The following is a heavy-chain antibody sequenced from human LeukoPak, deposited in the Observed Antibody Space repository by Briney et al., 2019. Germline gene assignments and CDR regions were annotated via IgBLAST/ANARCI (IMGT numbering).Heavy chain of an antibody. CDR3: TTALSSTYYDFWSGHIYFQH. CDR1: GFTFSSYS. Sequence: GGSLRLSCAASGFTFSSYSMNWVRQAPGKGLEWVGRIKSKTDGGTTDYAAPVKGRFTISRDDSKNTLYLQMNSLKTEDTAVYYCTTALSSTYYDFWSGHIYFQHWGQGTLVTVSS. V-gene: IGHV3-15*01. CDR2: IKSKTDGGTT. D-gene: IGHD3-3*01. J-gene: IGHJ1*01.